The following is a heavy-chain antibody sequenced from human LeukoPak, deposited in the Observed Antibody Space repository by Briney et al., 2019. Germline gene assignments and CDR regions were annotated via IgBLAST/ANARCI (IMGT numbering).Heavy chain of an antibody. CDR1: GGSISSYY. Sequence: SETLSLTCTVSGGSISSYYWSWIRQPPGKGLEWIGYIYYSGSTNYNPSLKSRVTISVDKSKNQFSLKLSSVTAADTAVYYCARSGSGYLRYYFDYWGQGTLVTVSS. V-gene: IGHV4-59*12. CDR2: IYYSGST. J-gene: IGHJ4*02. CDR3: ARSGSGYLRYYFDY. D-gene: IGHD5-12*01.